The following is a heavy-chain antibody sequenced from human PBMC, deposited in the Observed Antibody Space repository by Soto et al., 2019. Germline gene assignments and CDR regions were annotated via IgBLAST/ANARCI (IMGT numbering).Heavy chain of an antibody. J-gene: IGHJ4*02. D-gene: IGHD6-13*01. V-gene: IGHV1-69*02. CDR2: IIPILGIA. CDR3: ATYSSSPPSDFDY. Sequence: QVQLVQSGAEVKKPGSSVKVSCKASGGTFSSYTISWVRQAPGQGLEWMGRIIPILGIANYAQKFQGRGTXTXDXXTSTAYMELSSLRSENTAVDYCATYSSSPPSDFDYWGQGTLVTVSS. CDR1: GGTFSSYT.